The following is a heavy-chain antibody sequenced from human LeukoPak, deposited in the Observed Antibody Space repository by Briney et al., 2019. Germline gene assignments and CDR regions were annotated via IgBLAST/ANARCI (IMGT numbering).Heavy chain of an antibody. CDR3: AHRPYSSSSMDV. CDR2: THWNDDK. J-gene: IGHJ6*02. Sequence: SGPSLVNPTQTGSLTCTFSGFSLRPTGVGVGWIRQLPGKALEYLTPTHWNDDKRYSPSLKSRLTITKDTANNQVVLTMTNMHPVDTATYYCAHRPYSSSSMDVWGQGTTVTVSS. D-gene: IGHD6-13*01. V-gene: IGHV2-5*01. CDR1: GFSLRPTGVG.